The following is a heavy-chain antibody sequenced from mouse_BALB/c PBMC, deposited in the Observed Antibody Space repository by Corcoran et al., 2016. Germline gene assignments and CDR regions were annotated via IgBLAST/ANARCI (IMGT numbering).Heavy chain of an antibody. Sequence: QVQLQQSGPELVKPGASVKMSCKASGYTFTDYVISWVKQRTGQGLEWIGEIYPGSGSTYYNEKFKGKATLTADKSSNTAYMQFSSLTSEDSAVYFCARKGGYYGTSFGYWGQGTTLTVSS. CDR3: ARKGGYYGTSFGY. J-gene: IGHJ2*01. CDR2: IYPGSGST. V-gene: IGHV1-81*01. CDR1: GYTFTDYV. D-gene: IGHD1-1*01.